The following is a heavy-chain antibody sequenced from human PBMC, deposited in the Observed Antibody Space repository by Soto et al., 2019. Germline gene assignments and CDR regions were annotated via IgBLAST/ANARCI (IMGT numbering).Heavy chain of an antibody. J-gene: IGHJ4*02. Sequence: QVQLQESGPGLVKPSETLSLTCTVSGGSISGYYWTWIRQPPGKGLEGVGSLFYGGTTDYNPSLKSRLTMSLDPSKNHFSLKLRSVTAAHTAVYYCARHRGPAPVYWGQGTLVTASS. CDR2: LFYGGTT. V-gene: IGHV4-39*01. CDR3: ARHRGPAPVY. D-gene: IGHD3-10*01. CDR1: GGSISGYY.